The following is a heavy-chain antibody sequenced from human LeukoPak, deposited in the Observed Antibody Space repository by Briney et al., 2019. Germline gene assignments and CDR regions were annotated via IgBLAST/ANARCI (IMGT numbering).Heavy chain of an antibody. V-gene: IGHV3-23*01. D-gene: IGHD2-15*01. CDR3: AKRRFAPED. CDR2: INESGTAK. CDR1: GFTFSDYG. J-gene: IGHJ4*02. Sequence: GGSLRLSCAASGFTFSDYGMSWVRQAPGKGLEWVSGINESGTAKYYADSVQGRLTISRDNSKNTLYLPMNSLTVHDTALYYCAKRRFAPEDWGEGNLVTVSS.